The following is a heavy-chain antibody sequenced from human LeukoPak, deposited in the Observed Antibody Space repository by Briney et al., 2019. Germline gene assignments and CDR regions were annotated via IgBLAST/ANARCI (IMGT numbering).Heavy chain of an antibody. CDR1: GFTFSSYA. CDR2: ISGSGGST. D-gene: IGHD5-18*01. CDR3: AKAIGGYSYGY. J-gene: IGHJ4*02. Sequence: GGSLRLSCAASGFTFSSYAMSWVRQAPGKGLEWVSAISGSGGSTYYADPVKGRFTISRDNSKNTLYLQMNSLRAEDTALYYCAKAIGGYSYGYWGQGTLLTVSS. V-gene: IGHV3-23*01.